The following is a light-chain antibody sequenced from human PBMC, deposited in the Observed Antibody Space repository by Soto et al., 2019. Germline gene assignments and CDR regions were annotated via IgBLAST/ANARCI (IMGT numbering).Light chain of an antibody. CDR1: GSDVGGYDY. Sequence: QSALTQPASVSGSPGQSITISCTGTGSDVGGYDYVSWYQHHPGKAPKVMIYEVTNRPSGVSNRFSGSKSGNTASLTISGLLAEDEADYYCSSYPSSSTYVFGTATKV. CDR3: SSYPSSSTYV. V-gene: IGLV2-14*01. CDR2: EVT. J-gene: IGLJ1*01.